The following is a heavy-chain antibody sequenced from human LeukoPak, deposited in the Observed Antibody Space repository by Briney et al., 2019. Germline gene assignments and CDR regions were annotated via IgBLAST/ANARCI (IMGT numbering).Heavy chain of an antibody. CDR2: ISGSGGST. D-gene: IGHD3-3*01. V-gene: IGHV3-23*01. Sequence: GGSLRLSCAASGFTVSSKYMSWVRQAPGKGLEWVSAISGSGGSTYYADSVKGRFTISGDNSKNTLYLQMNSLRAEDTAVYYCASSTYYDFWSGYYIDYWGQGTLVTVSS. J-gene: IGHJ4*02. CDR3: ASSTYYDFWSGYYIDY. CDR1: GFTVSSKY.